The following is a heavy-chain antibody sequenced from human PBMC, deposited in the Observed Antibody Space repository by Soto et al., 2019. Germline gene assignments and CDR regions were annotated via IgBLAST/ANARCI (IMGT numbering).Heavy chain of an antibody. Sequence: QVQLVQSGAEVKRPGTSMKVSCKASGYIFTSYYIHWVRQVPGQGLEWMGWINPNTGGTNYAQRFEGRGTMTRDTSISTAYIELSRLTRDDTAIYFCARVRPRREFDPWGQGTLVTVSS. CDR1: GYIFTSYY. V-gene: IGHV1-2*02. CDR2: INPNTGGT. J-gene: IGHJ5*02. CDR3: ARVRPRREFDP.